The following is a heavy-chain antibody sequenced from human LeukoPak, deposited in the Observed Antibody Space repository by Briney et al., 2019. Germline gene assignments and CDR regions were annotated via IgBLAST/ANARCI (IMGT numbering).Heavy chain of an antibody. J-gene: IGHJ3*02. CDR3: ARDLASITMIDGAFDI. D-gene: IGHD3-22*01. CDR2: IYYSGST. V-gene: IGHV4-31*03. Sequence: SQTLSLTCTVSGGSISSGGYYWSWIRQHPGKGLEWIGYIYYSGSTYYNPSLKSRVTISVDTSKNQFSLKLSSVTAADTAAYYCARDLASITMIDGAFDIWGQGTMVAVSS. CDR1: GGSISSGGYY.